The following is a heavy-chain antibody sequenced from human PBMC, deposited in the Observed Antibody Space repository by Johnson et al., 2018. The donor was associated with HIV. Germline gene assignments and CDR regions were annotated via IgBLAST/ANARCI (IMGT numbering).Heavy chain of an antibody. CDR1: GFIFSSYW. V-gene: IGHV3-7*05. CDR2: IKQDGSEK. CDR3: ARGSDPFGGVIVNGAFDI. Sequence: VQLVESGGGVVQPGGSLRLSCAASGFIFSSYWMSWVRQAPGKGLEWVANIKQDGSEKYYVDSVKGRFTISRDNAKNSLYLQMNSLRAEDTALYYCARGSDPFGGVIVNGAFDIWGQGTMVTVSS. J-gene: IGHJ3*02. D-gene: IGHD3-16*02.